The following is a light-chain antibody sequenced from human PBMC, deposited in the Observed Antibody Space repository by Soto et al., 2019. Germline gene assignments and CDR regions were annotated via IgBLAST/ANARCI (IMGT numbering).Light chain of an antibody. J-gene: IGLJ7*01. CDR1: SSDVGSSNF. CDR2: EGS. V-gene: IGLV2-23*01. Sequence: QSALTQPAPVSGSPGQSLTISCTGTSSDVGSSNFVSWYQQHPGKAPKLIIYEGSRRPSGVSGRFSGSKSGNAASLTISGLQAEDEADYYCCSFPGTSTLYVFGSGTQLT. CDR3: CSFPGTSTLYV.